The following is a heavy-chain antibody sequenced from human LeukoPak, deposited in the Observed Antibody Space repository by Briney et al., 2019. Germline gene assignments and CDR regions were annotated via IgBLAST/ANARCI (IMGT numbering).Heavy chain of an antibody. CDR2: IYPGDSDT. D-gene: IGHD6-6*01. CDR3: ARQPLHSSSSCDY. J-gene: IGHJ4*02. V-gene: IGHV5-51*01. Sequence: PGESLKISCKGSGYSFNSYWIGWVRQMPGKGLEWMGIIYPGDSDTRYSPSFQGQVTISADKSISTAYLQWSSLKASDTAMYYCARQPLHSSSSCDYWGQGTLVTVSS. CDR1: GYSFNSYW.